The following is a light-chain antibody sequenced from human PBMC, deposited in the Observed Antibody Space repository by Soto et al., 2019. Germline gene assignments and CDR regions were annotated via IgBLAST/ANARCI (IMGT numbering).Light chain of an antibody. V-gene: IGKV1-33*01. CDR1: QGINFY. Sequence: DIQMTQSPSSLYASVGDRVTITCQASQGINFYLYWYQHKPGKAPKVLIYDASNLETGVPSRFSDSGSGTDFTFTISSLQPEDIATYYCQQYEDLPRTFGQGTKVDIK. J-gene: IGKJ1*01. CDR2: DAS. CDR3: QQYEDLPRT.